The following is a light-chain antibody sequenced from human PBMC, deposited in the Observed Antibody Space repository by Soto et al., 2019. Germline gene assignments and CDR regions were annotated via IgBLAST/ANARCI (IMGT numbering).Light chain of an antibody. V-gene: IGLV4-69*01. J-gene: IGLJ3*02. CDR3: QTWGTGMV. CDR2: LNSDGSH. Sequence: QLVLTQSLSASASLGASVKLTCTLSSGHSSYAIAWHQQQPEKGPRYLMKLNSDGSHSKGDGIPDRFSGSSSGAERYLTISSLQSEDEADYYCQTWGTGMVFGGGTKVTVL. CDR1: SGHSSYA.